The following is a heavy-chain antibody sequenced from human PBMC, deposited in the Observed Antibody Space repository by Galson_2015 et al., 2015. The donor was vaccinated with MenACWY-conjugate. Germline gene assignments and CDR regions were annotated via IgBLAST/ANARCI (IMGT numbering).Heavy chain of an antibody. Sequence: SLRLSCAASGFTFNNYAMNWVRQAPGKGLEWVSGISTSGGSTFYIDSVEGRFTISRDNSGNTLNLQMNSLRVEDTAVYYCAKGGSQLLRNNYVDFWGQGTLVTVSS. CDR2: ISTSGGST. V-gene: IGHV3-23*01. CDR1: GFTFNNYA. CDR3: AKGGSQLLRNNYVDF. D-gene: IGHD1-26*01. J-gene: IGHJ4*02.